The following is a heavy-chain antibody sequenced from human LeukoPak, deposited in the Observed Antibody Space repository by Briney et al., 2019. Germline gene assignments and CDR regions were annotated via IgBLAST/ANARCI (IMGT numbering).Heavy chain of an antibody. V-gene: IGHV3-33*01. D-gene: IGHD3-22*01. CDR3: ARGFVAITMIVDYYYYGMDV. CDR1: GFTFSSYG. Sequence: GGSLRLSCAASGFTFSSYGMHWVRQAPGKGLEWVAAIWYDGSNKYYADSVKGRFTISRENSKNTLYLQMNSLRAEDTAVYYCARGFVAITMIVDYYYYGMDVWGQGTTVTVSS. CDR2: IWYDGSNK. J-gene: IGHJ6*02.